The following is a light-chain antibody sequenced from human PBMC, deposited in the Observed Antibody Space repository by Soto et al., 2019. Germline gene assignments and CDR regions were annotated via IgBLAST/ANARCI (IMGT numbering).Light chain of an antibody. CDR2: QDT. CDR1: KLGDKY. J-gene: IGLJ2*01. Sequence: SYELTQPPSVSVSPGQTASITCSADKLGDKYAYWYQQKPGQSPVLVIYQDTKRPSGIPERFSGSNSGNTATLTISGTRAMDEADYYCQAWDSNTDVVFGGGTKLTVL. V-gene: IGLV3-1*01. CDR3: QAWDSNTDVV.